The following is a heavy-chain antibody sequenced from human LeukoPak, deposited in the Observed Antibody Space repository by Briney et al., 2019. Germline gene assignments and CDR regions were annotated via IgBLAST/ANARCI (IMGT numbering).Heavy chain of an antibody. CDR2: ISPTGSTT. J-gene: IGHJ4*02. Sequence: PGGSLRLSCTASGFSFSGHWMHWARQLPGKGLVWVSRISPTGSTTSYADSVKGRFTISRDNAKNTLYLQMNSLRAEDTAVYYCARVFTYYDFWSGYYKEGYYFDYWGQGALVTVSS. CDR3: ARVFTYYDFWSGYYKEGYYFDY. D-gene: IGHD3-3*01. V-gene: IGHV3-74*01. CDR1: GFSFSGHW.